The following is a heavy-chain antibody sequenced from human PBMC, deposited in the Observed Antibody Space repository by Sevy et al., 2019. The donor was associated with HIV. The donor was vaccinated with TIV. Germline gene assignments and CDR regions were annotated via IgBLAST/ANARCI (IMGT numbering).Heavy chain of an antibody. CDR3: AKGHVYDYVWVSYRYSHLESEYFQH. CDR2: ISGSGGST. CDR1: GFTFSSYA. J-gene: IGHJ1*01. V-gene: IGHV3-23*01. Sequence: GGSLRLSCAASGFTFSSYAMSWVRQAPGKGLEWVSAISGSGGSTYYADSVKGRFTISRDNSKNTLYLQMSSLRAEDTAVYYCAKGHVYDYVWVSYRYSHLESEYFQHWGQGTLVTVSS. D-gene: IGHD3-16*02.